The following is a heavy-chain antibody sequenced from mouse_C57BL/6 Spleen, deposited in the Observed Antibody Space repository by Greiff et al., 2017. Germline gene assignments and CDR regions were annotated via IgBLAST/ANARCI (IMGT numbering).Heavy chain of an antibody. CDR3: ARERIRDYYGSSFDY. D-gene: IGHD1-1*01. CDR1: GYAFSSSW. CDR2: IYPGDGDT. Sequence: QVQLQQSGPELVKPGASVKISCKASGYAFSSSWMNWVKQRPGKGLEWIGRIYPGDGDTNYNGKFKGKATLTADKSSSTAYMQLSSLTSEDSAVYFCARERIRDYYGSSFDYWGQGTTLTVSS. J-gene: IGHJ2*01. V-gene: IGHV1-82*01.